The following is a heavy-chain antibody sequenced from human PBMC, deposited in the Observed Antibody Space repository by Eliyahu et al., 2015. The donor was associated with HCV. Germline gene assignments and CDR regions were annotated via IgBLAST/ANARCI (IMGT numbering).Heavy chain of an antibody. D-gene: IGHD1-1*01. CDR3: ARAQLELSTGARYGLDV. CDR2: INXXGSV. J-gene: IGHJ6*02. CDR1: GGSFXGYY. V-gene: IGHV4-34*01. Sequence: QVHLQQWGAGLLKPSESLSLTCAVYGGSFXGYYWTWIRXXPGEGLEWIGEINXXGSVNYNPSHKSRVTISVDTSKNQFSLKMKSVTAADTPLYYCARAQLELSTGARYGLDVWGQGTTVTVSS.